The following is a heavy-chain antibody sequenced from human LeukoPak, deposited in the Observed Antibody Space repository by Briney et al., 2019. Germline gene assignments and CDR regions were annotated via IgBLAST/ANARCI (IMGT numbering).Heavy chain of an antibody. Sequence: ASVTLSFKASGYTFTKYAMNWVRQAPGQGLEWMGWINTNTGNPTYAQGFTGRFVFSLDTSVSTAYLQISSLKAEDTAVYYCARDHNWHLDYWGQGNLVTVSA. V-gene: IGHV7-4-1*02. D-gene: IGHD1-20*01. J-gene: IGHJ4*02. CDR3: ARDHNWHLDY. CDR2: INTNTGNP. CDR1: GYTFTKYA.